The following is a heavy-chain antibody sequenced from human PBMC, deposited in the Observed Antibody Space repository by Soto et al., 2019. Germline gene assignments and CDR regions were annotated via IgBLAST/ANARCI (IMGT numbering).Heavy chain of an antibody. D-gene: IGHD6-19*01. CDR3: ARDRGVAPPVAGNTHYYYYMDV. CDR2: ISAYNGNT. Sequence: QDRLVQPGVEVKKPGASVRVSCKASGYSFTNYGITWVRQAPGQGVEWMGWISAYNGNTNYAQKFQGRVTLTTDACTSTAYLELRSLRSDDSAVYYCARDRGVAPPVAGNTHYYYYMDVWGKGTTVTVSS. V-gene: IGHV1-18*01. J-gene: IGHJ6*03. CDR1: GYSFTNYG.